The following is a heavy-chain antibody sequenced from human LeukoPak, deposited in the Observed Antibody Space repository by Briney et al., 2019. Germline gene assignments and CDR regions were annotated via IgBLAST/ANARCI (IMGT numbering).Heavy chain of an antibody. J-gene: IGHJ4*02. Sequence: SQTLSLTCTVSGGSISSGGYYWRWIRQHPGKGLEWIGYIYYSGSTYYNPSLKSRVTISVDTSKNQFSLKLSSATAADTAVYYCAARGYSYGYIPYWGQGTLVTVSS. D-gene: IGHD5-18*01. CDR3: AARGYSYGYIPY. CDR1: GGSISSGGYY. V-gene: IGHV4-31*03. CDR2: IYYSGST.